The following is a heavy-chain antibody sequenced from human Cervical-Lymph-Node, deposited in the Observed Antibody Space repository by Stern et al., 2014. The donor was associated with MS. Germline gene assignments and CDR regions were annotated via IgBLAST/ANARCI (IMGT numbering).Heavy chain of an antibody. V-gene: IGHV4-59*01. D-gene: IGHD6-19*01. CDR3: ARGQWLHDY. J-gene: IGHJ4*02. CDR2: IYYSGST. CDR1: GGSISSYY. Sequence: QVQLQESGPGLVKPSETLSLTCTVSGGSISSYYWSWIRQPPGKGLEWIGYIYYSGSTNYNPSLKSRVTISVDTSKNQFSLKLSSVTAADTAVYYCARGQWLHDYWGQGTLVTVSS.